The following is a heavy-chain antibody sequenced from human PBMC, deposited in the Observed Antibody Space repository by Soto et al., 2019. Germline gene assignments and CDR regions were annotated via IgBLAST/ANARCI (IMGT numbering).Heavy chain of an antibody. Sequence: GGSLRLSCAASGFTFSSYDMHWVRQATGKGLEWVSAIGTAGDTYYPGSVKGRFTISRENAKNSLYLQMNSLRAGDTAVYYCARRSLAVAGTRGAFDIWGQGTMVTVSS. J-gene: IGHJ3*02. CDR2: IGTAGDT. CDR3: ARRSLAVAGTRGAFDI. CDR1: GFTFSSYD. D-gene: IGHD6-19*01. V-gene: IGHV3-13*01.